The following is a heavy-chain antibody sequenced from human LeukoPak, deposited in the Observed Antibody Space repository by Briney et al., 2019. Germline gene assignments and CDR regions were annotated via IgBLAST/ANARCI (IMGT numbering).Heavy chain of an antibody. CDR1: GFTFSTYG. V-gene: IGHV3-30*02. CDR3: AEDDPFFDS. Sequence: GGSLRLSCAASGFTFSTYGMHWVRQAPGKGLEWVAFIRYDGNKQNYADSVKGRFTISRDNSKNTVYLQMDSLRTEDTAVYYCAEDDPFFDSWGQGTLVTVSS. J-gene: IGHJ4*02. CDR2: IRYDGNKQ.